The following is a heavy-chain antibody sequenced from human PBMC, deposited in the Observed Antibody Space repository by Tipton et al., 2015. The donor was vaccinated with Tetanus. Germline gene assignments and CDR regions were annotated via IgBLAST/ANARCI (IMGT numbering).Heavy chain of an antibody. V-gene: IGHV3-11*06. CDR1: GGSISSGGYY. D-gene: IGHD6-13*01. CDR2: ISSSSSYI. Sequence: SLRLSCTVSGGSISSGGYYWSWIRQHPGKGLEWVSSISSSSSYIYYADSVKGRFTISRDNAKNSLYLQMNSLRAEDTAVYYCARERQHDAFDIWGQGTMVTVSS. CDR3: ARERQHDAFDI. J-gene: IGHJ3*02.